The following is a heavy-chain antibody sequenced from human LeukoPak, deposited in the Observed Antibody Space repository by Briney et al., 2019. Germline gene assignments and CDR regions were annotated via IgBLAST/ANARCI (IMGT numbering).Heavy chain of an antibody. V-gene: IGHV4-4*07. CDR1: GGSIRGDY. D-gene: IGHD3/OR15-3a*01. J-gene: IGHJ4*02. Sequence: SETLSLTCSVSGGSIRGDYWSWIRQPAGKGLEWIGRIFGSGNTNYNPSLKSRLTMSVDTSRNQFSLKLSSVTAADTAAYYCVRTYYDFWTGNDDWGQGTLVTVSS. CDR3: VRTYYDFWTGNDD. CDR2: IFGSGNT.